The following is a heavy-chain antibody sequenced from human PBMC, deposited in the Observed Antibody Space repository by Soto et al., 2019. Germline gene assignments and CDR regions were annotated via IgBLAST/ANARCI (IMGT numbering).Heavy chain of an antibody. J-gene: IGHJ6*03. V-gene: IGHV3-7*01. Sequence: EVQLVESGGGLVQPGGSLRLSCAASGFTFSSYWMSWVRQAPGKGLEWVANIKQDGSEKYYVDSVKGRFTISRDNAKNSLYLQMNSLRAEDTAVYYCARDYPSYYYYYMDVWGKGITVTVSS. CDR1: GFTFSSYW. CDR2: IKQDGSEK. CDR3: ARDYPSYYYYYMDV.